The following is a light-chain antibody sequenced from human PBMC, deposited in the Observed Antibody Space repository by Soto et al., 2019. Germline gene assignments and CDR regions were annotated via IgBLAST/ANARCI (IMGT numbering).Light chain of an antibody. CDR3: QQYGTSPPYT. Sequence: EIVLTQSPGTLSLSPGERATLSCRASQSVSSSYLAWYQQKPGQAPRLLIYGASSRATAIPDRFSGSGCGTDYNLTLSRLEPEDFAVYYCQQYGTSPPYTFGQGTKLEI. CDR2: GAS. J-gene: IGKJ2*01. CDR1: QSVSSSY. V-gene: IGKV3-20*01.